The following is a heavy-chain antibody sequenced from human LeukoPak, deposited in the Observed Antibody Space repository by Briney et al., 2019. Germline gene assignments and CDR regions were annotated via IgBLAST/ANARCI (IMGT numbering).Heavy chain of an antibody. Sequence: PSETLSLTCAVYGGSFSGYYWSWIRQPPGKGLEWIGEINHSGSTNYNPPLKSRVTISVDTSKNQFSLKLSSVTAADTAVYYCARGWPHELYDAFDIWGQGTMVTVSS. CDR3: ARGWPHELYDAFDI. D-gene: IGHD1-26*01. CDR1: GGSFSGYY. V-gene: IGHV4-34*01. J-gene: IGHJ3*02. CDR2: INHSGST.